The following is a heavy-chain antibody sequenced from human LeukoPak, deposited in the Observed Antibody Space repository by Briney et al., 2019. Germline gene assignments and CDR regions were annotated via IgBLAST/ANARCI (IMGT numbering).Heavy chain of an antibody. V-gene: IGHV3-13*01. Sequence: GGSLRLSCAASGFTFSSFDMHWVRQPTGQGLEWVSTIGTASDTYYPGSVEGRFTLSRDSAKNSLYLQMNSLTAGDTAVYYCARGPPRGKYYYMDVWGKGTTVTVSS. CDR1: GFTFSSFD. CDR2: IGTASDT. J-gene: IGHJ6*03. D-gene: IGHD1-1*01. CDR3: ARGPPRGKYYYMDV.